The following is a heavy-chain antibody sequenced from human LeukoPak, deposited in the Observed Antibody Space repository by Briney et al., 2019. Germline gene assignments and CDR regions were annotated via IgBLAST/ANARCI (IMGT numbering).Heavy chain of an antibody. CDR2: ISSSSSSI. J-gene: IGHJ4*02. V-gene: IGHV3-21*01. CDR3: ARSGGSCFDC. CDR1: GFTFSSYS. Sequence: GGSLRLSCAASGFTFSSYSMNWVRQAPGKGLEWVSFISSSSSSIYYADSVKGRFTISRDNAKNSLYLQMNSLTAEDRAVYYCARSGGSCFDCSGQGTLVTVSS. D-gene: IGHD6-13*01.